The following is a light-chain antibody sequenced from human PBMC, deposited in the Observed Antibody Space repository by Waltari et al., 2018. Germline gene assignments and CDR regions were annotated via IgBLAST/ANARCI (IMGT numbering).Light chain of an antibody. Sequence: SYELTQPPSVSVSPGQTASITCSGDKLGDKYACWYQQKPGQSPVLVIYQDNNPPSGIPERFSGSNSGNTATLTIRGTQAMDEADYYCQAWDSSTAIFGGGTKLTVL. V-gene: IGLV3-1*01. CDR3: QAWDSSTAI. J-gene: IGLJ2*01. CDR1: KLGDKY. CDR2: QDN.